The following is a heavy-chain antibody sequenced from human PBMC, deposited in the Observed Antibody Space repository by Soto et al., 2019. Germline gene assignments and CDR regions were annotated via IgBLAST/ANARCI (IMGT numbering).Heavy chain of an antibody. V-gene: IGHV2-5*02. Sequence: QITLKESGPTLVKPTQTLTLTCTFSGFSLPTDRVGVGWIRQPPGKALEWLAVIYWDDSKTYRRSLKSRLTSTQDPSKNQVALTMTDMDPVDTATYYCAHAYGGRSLYWGQGTLVTVSS. CDR2: IYWDDSK. CDR1: GFSLPTDRVG. J-gene: IGHJ4*02. CDR3: AHAYGGRSLY. D-gene: IGHD1-26*01.